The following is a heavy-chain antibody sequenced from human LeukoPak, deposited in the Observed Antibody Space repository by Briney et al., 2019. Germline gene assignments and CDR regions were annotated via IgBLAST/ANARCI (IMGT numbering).Heavy chain of an antibody. CDR2: ISSSGSTI. CDR1: GFTFSSYE. Sequence: GGSLRLSCAASGFTFSSYEMNWVRQAPGKGLEWVSYISSSGSTIYYADSVKGRFTISRGNAKNSLYLQMNSLRAEDTAVYYCARVEANYYYMDVWGRGTTVTISS. J-gene: IGHJ6*03. D-gene: IGHD3-3*01. V-gene: IGHV3-48*03. CDR3: ARVEANYYYMDV.